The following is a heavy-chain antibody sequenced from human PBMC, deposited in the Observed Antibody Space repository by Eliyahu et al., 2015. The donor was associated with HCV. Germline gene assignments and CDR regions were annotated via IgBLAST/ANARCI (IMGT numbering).Heavy chain of an antibody. CDR3: ATQSPHRIRMKRGAFDV. J-gene: IGHJ3*01. V-gene: IGHV4-59*08. D-gene: IGHD2/OR15-2a*01. CDR1: GDSITDYY. CDR2: VYSGGST. Sequence: XVQLQESGPGLVKPSETLSLICTVSGDSITDYYWSWIRQSPEKGLXWIGYVYSGGSTDYNPSLRSRVTISEDTSKKQFSLKLSSVTAADTAVYYCATQSPHRIRMKRGAFDVWGQGIMVTVSS.